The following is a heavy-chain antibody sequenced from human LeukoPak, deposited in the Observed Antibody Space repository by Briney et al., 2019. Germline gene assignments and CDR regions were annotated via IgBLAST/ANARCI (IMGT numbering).Heavy chain of an antibody. J-gene: IGHJ4*02. CDR2: IAYDGSRA. D-gene: IGHD1-14*01. CDR3: TRYNNGHFDY. CDR1: GFTFGGYG. Sequence: GGSLRLSCAGSGFTFGGYGMHWFRQAPGKGLEWVAVIAYDGSRAFYADSVKGRFTISRDNSKNTMSVQMDDLRAEDTAVYYCTRYNNGHFDYWGQGTLVTVSS. V-gene: IGHV3-33*01.